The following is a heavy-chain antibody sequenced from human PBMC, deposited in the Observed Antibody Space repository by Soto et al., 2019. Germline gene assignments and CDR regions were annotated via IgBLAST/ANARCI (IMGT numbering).Heavy chain of an antibody. J-gene: IGHJ6*02. D-gene: IGHD6-13*01. CDR3: ARLAPIAAADGMDV. Sequence: SETLSLTCAVSGYSISSGYYWGWIRQSPGKGLEWIGSIYHSGSTYYNPSLKSRVIISVDTSKNQFSLKLSSVTAADTAVYYCARLAPIAAADGMDVWGQGTTVTVAS. CDR1: GYSISSGYY. V-gene: IGHV4-38-2*01. CDR2: IYHSGST.